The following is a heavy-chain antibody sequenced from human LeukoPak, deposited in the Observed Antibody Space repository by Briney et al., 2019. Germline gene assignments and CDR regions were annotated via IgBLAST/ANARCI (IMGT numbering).Heavy chain of an antibody. J-gene: IGHJ6*03. Sequence: GGSLRLSCAASGFTFSRYWMHWVRQAPGKGLVWVSRINSDGSSTSYADSVKGRFTISRDNSKNTLYLQMNSLRAEDTAVYYCARTDRAGGNYYYYYMDVWGKGTTVTVSS. D-gene: IGHD4-23*01. CDR3: ARTDRAGGNYYYYYMDV. CDR1: GFTFSRYW. CDR2: INSDGSST. V-gene: IGHV3-74*01.